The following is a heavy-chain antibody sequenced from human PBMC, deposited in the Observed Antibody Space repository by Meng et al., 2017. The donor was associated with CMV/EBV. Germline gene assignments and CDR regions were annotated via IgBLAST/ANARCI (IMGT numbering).Heavy chain of an antibody. D-gene: IGHD3-16*02. Sequence: GGSLRLSCTASGFTFGDYAMSWVRQAPGKGLEWISVIYNDDSTHYVDSVKGRFTISRDDSKNTLYLQMNSLRAEDTAVYYCSYRYYFDYWGQGTMVTVSS. CDR3: SYRYYFDY. CDR1: GFTFGDYA. J-gene: IGHJ4*02. V-gene: IGHV3-23*03. CDR2: IYNDDST.